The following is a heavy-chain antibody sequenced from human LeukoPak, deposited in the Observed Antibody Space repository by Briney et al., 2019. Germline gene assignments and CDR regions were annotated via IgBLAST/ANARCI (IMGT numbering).Heavy chain of an antibody. CDR1: GGSISNYY. CDR2: INPSGST. D-gene: IGHD5-18*01. CDR3: ARSRGTALITRFDY. V-gene: IGHV4-4*07. J-gene: IGHJ4*02. Sequence: PSETLSLTCTVSGGSISNYYWCWIRQPAGKGLEWIGRINPSGSTNYNPSLESRVFMSVDTSKSQFSLKLNSVTAADTAVYFCARSRGTALITRFDYWGQGTLVTVSS.